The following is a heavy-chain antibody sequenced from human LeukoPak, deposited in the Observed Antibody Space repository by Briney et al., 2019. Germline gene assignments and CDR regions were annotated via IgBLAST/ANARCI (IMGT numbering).Heavy chain of an antibody. CDR3: AKGPKGAYGDFFDN. CDR1: GFTFSSYA. J-gene: IGHJ4*02. Sequence: LGGSLRLSCAAPGFTFSSYAMSWVRQAPGKGLEWVSAISGSGGSTYYADSVKGRFTISRDNSKNTLYLQMNSLRAEDTAVYYCAKGPKGAYGDFFDNWGQGTLVTVSS. V-gene: IGHV3-23*01. D-gene: IGHD4-17*01. CDR2: ISGSGGST.